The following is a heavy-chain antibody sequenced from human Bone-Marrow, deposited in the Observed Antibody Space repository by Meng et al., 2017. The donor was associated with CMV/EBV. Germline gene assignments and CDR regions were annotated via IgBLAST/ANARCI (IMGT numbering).Heavy chain of an antibody. Sequence: GGSLRLSCAASGFTFSSSWMHWVRQAPGKGLVWVSRINSDGSGTTYADSVEGRFTISRDNAKNSLYLQMNSLRAEDTAVYYCARVGGYSYGNYYYYYGMDVWGQGTTVTVSS. CDR1: GFTFSSSW. D-gene: IGHD5-18*01. CDR2: INSDGSGT. CDR3: ARVGGYSYGNYYYYYGMDV. V-gene: IGHV3-74*01. J-gene: IGHJ6*02.